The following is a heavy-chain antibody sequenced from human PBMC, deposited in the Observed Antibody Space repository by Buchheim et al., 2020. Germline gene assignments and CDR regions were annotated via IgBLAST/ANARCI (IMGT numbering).Heavy chain of an antibody. V-gene: IGHV3-30*18. CDR2: ISYDGSNK. J-gene: IGHJ4*02. Sequence: QVQLVESGGGVVQPGRSLRLSCAASGFTFSSYGMHWVPQAPGKGLEWVAVISYDGSNKYYADSVKGRFTISRDNSKNTLYLQMNSLRAEDTAVYYCAKFSRELLQLPDYWGQGTL. D-gene: IGHD1-26*01. CDR3: AKFSRELLQLPDY. CDR1: GFTFSSYG.